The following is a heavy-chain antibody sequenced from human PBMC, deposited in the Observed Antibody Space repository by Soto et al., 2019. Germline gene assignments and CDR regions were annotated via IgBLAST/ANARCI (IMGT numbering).Heavy chain of an antibody. D-gene: IGHD3-9*01. J-gene: IGHJ4*02. CDR2: FRGDGTGA. CDR3: AKLPQYDILTGYLNYFDY. Sequence: GGSLRLSCAASGFTFSSDWMHWVRQAPGKGLEWVSAFRGDGTGAHYADSVKGRFTISRDNSKNTLYLHMNGLRAEDTAVYYCAKLPQYDILTGYLNYFDYWGQGTLVTVSS. CDR1: GFTFSSDW. V-gene: IGHV3-23*01.